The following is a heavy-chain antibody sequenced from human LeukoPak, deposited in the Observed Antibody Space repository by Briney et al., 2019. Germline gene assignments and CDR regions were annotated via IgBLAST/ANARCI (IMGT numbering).Heavy chain of an antibody. D-gene: IGHD3-22*01. V-gene: IGHV3-30*01. Sequence: PGGSLRLSCAASGLTFNSYVMHWIRQAPGKGLEWVAVISSDETNKYYADSVKGRFTISRDNSKNTLYLQMNSLRTEDTAVFYCARTQSYFDSFGYYHFDQWGQGTLVTVSS. J-gene: IGHJ4*02. CDR3: ARTQSYFDSFGYYHFDQ. CDR2: ISSDETNK. CDR1: GLTFNSYV.